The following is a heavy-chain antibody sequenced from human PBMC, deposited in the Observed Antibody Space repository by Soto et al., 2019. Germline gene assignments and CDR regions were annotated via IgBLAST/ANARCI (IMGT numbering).Heavy chain of an antibody. CDR1: GGSISNSNYY. D-gene: IGHD3-22*01. CDR2: IYYTGNT. J-gene: IGHJ4*02. V-gene: IGHV4-39*01. CDR3: ERHSIWLLLSDY. Sequence: SETMSLTYNVSGGSISNSNYYWGWIRQPPGKGLEWIGSIYYTGNTYYNPSLKSRVTISVDTSKNQFSLKLDSVTAADTAVYFCERHSIWLLLSDYWGQGSLVTVS.